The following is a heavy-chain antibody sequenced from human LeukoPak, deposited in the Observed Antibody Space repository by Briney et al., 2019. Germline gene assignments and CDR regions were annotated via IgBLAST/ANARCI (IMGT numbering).Heavy chain of an antibody. CDR3: AKEHSSGWYPGNYFDY. Sequence: GGSLRLSCAASGFTFSSYAMGWVRQAPGKGLEWVSLISWDGGSTYYADSEKGRFTISRDNSKNSLYLQMNSLRTGDTALYYCAKEHSSGWYPGNYFDYWGQGTLVTVSS. CDR2: ISWDGGST. CDR1: GFTFSSYA. J-gene: IGHJ4*02. D-gene: IGHD6-19*01. V-gene: IGHV3-43*02.